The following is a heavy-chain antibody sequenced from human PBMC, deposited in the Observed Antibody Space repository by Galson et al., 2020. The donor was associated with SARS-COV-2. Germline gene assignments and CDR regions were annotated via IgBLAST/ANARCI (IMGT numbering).Heavy chain of an antibody. CDR1: GYTLTELS. CDR3: ATATVLTQPSWFDP. Sequence: ASVKVSCKVSGYTLTELSMHWVRQPPGKGLEWMGGFDPEDGETIYAQKFQGRVTMTEDTSTDTAYMELSSLRSEDTAVYYCATATVLTQPSWFDPWGQGTLVTVSS. V-gene: IGHV1-24*01. CDR2: FDPEDGET. J-gene: IGHJ5*02. D-gene: IGHD4-17*01.